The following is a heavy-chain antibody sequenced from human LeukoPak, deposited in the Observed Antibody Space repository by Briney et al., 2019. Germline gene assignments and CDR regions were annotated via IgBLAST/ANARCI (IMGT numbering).Heavy chain of an antibody. CDR2: ISGSGGST. D-gene: IGHD1-26*01. CDR1: GFTFSSYG. CDR3: AKDVSGSCYGPGVAFDI. J-gene: IGHJ3*02. Sequence: GSLRLSCAASGFTFSSYGMNWVRQAPGKGLEWVSAISGSGGSTYYADSVKGRFTISRDNSKNTLYLQMNSLRAEDTAVYYCAKDVSGSCYGPGVAFDIWGQGTMVTVSS. V-gene: IGHV3-23*01.